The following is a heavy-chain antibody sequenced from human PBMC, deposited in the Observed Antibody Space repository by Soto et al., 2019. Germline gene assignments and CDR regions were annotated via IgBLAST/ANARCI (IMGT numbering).Heavy chain of an antibody. J-gene: IGHJ3*01. CDR1: GLTVNSNY. CDR2: IYSGGST. V-gene: IGHV3-53*01. D-gene: IGHD3-22*01. CDR3: ARGAYDSGGYYYAFDV. Sequence: LRLSCAASGLTVNSNYISWVRQAPGKGLEWVSVIYSGGSTYYADSVKGRFTVSRDNSMNTLYLQMNNLRAEDTAVYYCARGAYDSGGYYYAFDVWGQGTMVTVSS.